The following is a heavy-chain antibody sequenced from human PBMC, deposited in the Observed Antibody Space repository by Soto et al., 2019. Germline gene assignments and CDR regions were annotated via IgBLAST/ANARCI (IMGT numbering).Heavy chain of an antibody. CDR1: GYTFTNYG. CDR2: ISAYNGNT. Sequence: QVQLVQSGAEVKKPGASVKVSCKASGYTFTNYGISWVRQAPGQGLEWMGWISAYNGNTNYAQKLQGRFTVTTDTSTTTDYMELRSLRSDDTAVYYCATSSYVLPTIIDNWGQGTLVTVSS. CDR3: ATSSYVLPTIIDN. D-gene: IGHD3-3*01. V-gene: IGHV1-18*01. J-gene: IGHJ4*02.